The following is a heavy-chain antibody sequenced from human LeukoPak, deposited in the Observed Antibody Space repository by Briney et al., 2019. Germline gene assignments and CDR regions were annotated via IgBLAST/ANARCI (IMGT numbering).Heavy chain of an antibody. CDR1: GGSFSGYY. CDR3: ARGGGYNYKLGY. D-gene: IGHD5-24*01. CDR2: INHSGST. Sequence: PSETLSLTCAVYGGSFSGYYWSWIRQPPGKGLGWIGEINHSGSTNYNPSLKSRVTISVDTSKNQFSLKPSSVTAADTAVYYCARGGGYNYKLGYWGQGTLVTVSS. V-gene: IGHV4-34*01. J-gene: IGHJ4*02.